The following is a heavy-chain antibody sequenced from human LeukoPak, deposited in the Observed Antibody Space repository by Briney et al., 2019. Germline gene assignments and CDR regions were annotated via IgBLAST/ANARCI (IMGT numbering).Heavy chain of an antibody. CDR2: NNPSGGST. CDR3: ARAAAAKGDYSDY. V-gene: IGHV1-46*01. Sequence: ASVKVSCKASGYTFTSYYMHWVRHAPGQGLEWMGINNPSGGSTSYAQKFQGRVTMTRDTSTSTVYMELSSLRSEDTAVYYCARAAAAKGDYSDYWGQGTLVTVSS. CDR1: GYTFTSYY. D-gene: IGHD6-13*01. J-gene: IGHJ4*02.